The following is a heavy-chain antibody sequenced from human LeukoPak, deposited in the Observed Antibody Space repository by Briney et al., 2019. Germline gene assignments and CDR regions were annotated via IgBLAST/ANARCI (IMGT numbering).Heavy chain of an antibody. CDR3: ARGDLGRYSYGYWYFDL. CDR2: INHSGST. J-gene: IGHJ2*01. D-gene: IGHD5-18*01. V-gene: IGHV4-34*01. CDR1: GGSFSGYY. Sequence: PSETLSLTCAVYGGSFSGYYWSWIRQPPGKGLEWIGEINHSGSTNYNPSLKSRVTISVDTSKNQFSLKLSSVTAADTAVYYCARGDLGRYSYGYWYFDLWGRGTLVAVSS.